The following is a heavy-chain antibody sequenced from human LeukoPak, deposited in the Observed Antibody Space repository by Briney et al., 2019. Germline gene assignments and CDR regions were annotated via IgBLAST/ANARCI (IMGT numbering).Heavy chain of an antibody. CDR3: AGGAYDSSGYSLYYFDY. J-gene: IGHJ4*02. D-gene: IGHD3-22*01. CDR1: GFTFSTYD. Sequence: GSLRLSCAASGFTFSTYDMHWVRQGTGKGLEWVSTFGTDGDTYFPGSVKGRFSISREDAKNSLYLQMNSLRAGDTAVYSYAGGAYDSSGYSLYYFDYWGQGTLVTVSS. V-gene: IGHV3-13*01. CDR2: FGTDGDT.